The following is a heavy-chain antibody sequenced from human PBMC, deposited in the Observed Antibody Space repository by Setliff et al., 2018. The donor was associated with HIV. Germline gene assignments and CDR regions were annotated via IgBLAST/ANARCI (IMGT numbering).Heavy chain of an antibody. V-gene: IGHV3-30*05. CDR2: ISYDGNNK. CDR1: GFTFSDYS. CDR3: ARDRTYYDILTGYYGLDY. Sequence: PGGSLRLSCAASGFTFSDYSMNWVRQAPGKGLEWVAIISYDGNNKYYADSVKGRFTISRDNSKKTLYLQMNSLRAEDTAVYYCARDRTYYDILTGYYGLDYWGQGTLVTVSS. D-gene: IGHD3-9*01. J-gene: IGHJ4*02.